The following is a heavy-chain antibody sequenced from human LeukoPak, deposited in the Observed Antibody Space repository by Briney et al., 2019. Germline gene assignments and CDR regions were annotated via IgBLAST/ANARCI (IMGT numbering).Heavy chain of an antibody. CDR1: GGSFSGYY. CDR3: ARGNFRYCSGGSCHNWFDP. D-gene: IGHD2-15*01. Sequence: SETLSLTCAVSGGSFSGYYWSWIRQPPGKGLEWIGEINHSGSTNYNPSLKSRVTISVDTSKNQFSLKLSSVTAADTAVYYCARGNFRYCSGGSCHNWFDPWGQGTLVTVSS. CDR2: INHSGST. J-gene: IGHJ5*02. V-gene: IGHV4-34*01.